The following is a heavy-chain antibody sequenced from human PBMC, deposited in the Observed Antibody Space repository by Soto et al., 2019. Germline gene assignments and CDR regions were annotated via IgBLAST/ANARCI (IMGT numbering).Heavy chain of an antibody. J-gene: IGHJ6*02. CDR2: ISSSSSGGST. CDR1: GFTFSSYA. CDR3: ARDKPLLSFHSSGYYVPIYGMDV. V-gene: IGHV3-21*01. Sequence: NPGGSLRLSCAASGFTFSSYAMSWVRQAPGKGLEWVSSISSSSSGGSTYYADSVKGRFTISRDNAKNSLYLQMNSLRAEDTAVYYCARDKPLLSFHSSGYYVPIYGMDVWGQGTTVTVSS. D-gene: IGHD3-22*01.